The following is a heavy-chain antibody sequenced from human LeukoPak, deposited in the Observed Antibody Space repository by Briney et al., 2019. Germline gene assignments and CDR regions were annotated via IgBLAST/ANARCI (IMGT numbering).Heavy chain of an antibody. J-gene: IGHJ5*02. CDR2: ISYDESNK. V-gene: IGHV3-30*14. Sequence: GRSLRLSCAASGFTFSSYAMHWVRQAPGKGLEWVAVISYDESNKYYADSVKGRFTIYRDNSKNTVYLEMNSLRTEDTAVYYCARDRAGTKAWVEFDPWGQGTLVTVSS. CDR3: ARDRAGTKAWVEFDP. D-gene: IGHD3-10*01. CDR1: GFTFSSYA.